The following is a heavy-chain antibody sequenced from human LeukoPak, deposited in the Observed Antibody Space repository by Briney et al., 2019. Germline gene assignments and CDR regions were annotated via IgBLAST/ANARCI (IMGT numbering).Heavy chain of an antibody. CDR3: ARGLFCSAAICPAGDAFDN. J-gene: IGHJ3*02. CDR1: GGSISSYY. CDR2: IYSRGST. V-gene: IGHV4-4*07. D-gene: IGHD3-3*01. Sequence: SETLSLTCTVSGGSISSYYWSWIRQPAGKGLEWIGRIYSRGSTNYSPSLKSRVTMSLDTSKNQFSLRLSSLTAADTALYYCARGLFCSAAICPAGDAFDNWGQGTRVSVSS.